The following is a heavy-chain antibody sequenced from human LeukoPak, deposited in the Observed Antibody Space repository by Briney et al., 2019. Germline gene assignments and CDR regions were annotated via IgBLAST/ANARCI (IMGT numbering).Heavy chain of an antibody. D-gene: IGHD1-26*01. CDR3: ARSAGGSYYDWFDP. J-gene: IGHJ5*02. CDR1: GFTFSSYS. Sequence: PGGSLRLSCAAYGFTFSSYSMNWVRQAPGKGLEWVSYISSSSSTIYYADSVKGRFIISRDNVKSSLYLQMNSLRDEDTAVYYCARSAGGSYYDWFDPWGQGTLVTISS. CDR2: ISSSSSTI. V-gene: IGHV3-48*02.